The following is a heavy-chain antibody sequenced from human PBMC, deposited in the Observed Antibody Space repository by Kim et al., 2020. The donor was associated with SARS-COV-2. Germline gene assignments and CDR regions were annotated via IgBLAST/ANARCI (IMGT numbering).Heavy chain of an antibody. CDR3: AKDRERIQHQGMDV. D-gene: IGHD5-18*01. CDR1: GFTFSSYS. Sequence: GGSLRLSCAASGFTFSSYSMHWVRQAPGKGLEWVASIWYVGSNIYYADSVKGRFTISRDNSKNSLYLQMNSLRAEDTAVYYCAKDRERIQHQGMDVWGQGTTVTVSS. CDR2: IWYVGSNI. J-gene: IGHJ6*02. V-gene: IGHV3-30*02.